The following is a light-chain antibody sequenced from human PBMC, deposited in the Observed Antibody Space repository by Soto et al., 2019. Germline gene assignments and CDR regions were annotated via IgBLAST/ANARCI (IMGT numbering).Light chain of an antibody. J-gene: IGKJ4*01. CDR2: GAS. CDR1: QSVNSDY. Sequence: IVVTRSRGALTLSPGERATLSCRASQSVNSDYLAWYQQKPGQAPRLLIYGASSRATGIPERFSGSGSGTAFTLTISRLEPEDFAVYYCQQYGSSPLTFGGGTKVDIK. V-gene: IGKV3-20*01. CDR3: QQYGSSPLT.